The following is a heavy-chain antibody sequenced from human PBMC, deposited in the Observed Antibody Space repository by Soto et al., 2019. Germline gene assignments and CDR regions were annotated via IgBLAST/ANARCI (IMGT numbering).Heavy chain of an antibody. J-gene: IGHJ5*02. CDR2: MNPNSGNT. D-gene: IGHD3-16*02. Sequence: ASVKVSCKASGYTFTSYDINWVRQATGQGLGWMGWMNPNSGNTGYAQKFQGRVTMTRNTSISTAYMELSSLRSEDTAVYYCARGPYYDYSGGSYRYINGWFDPWGQGTLVTVA. V-gene: IGHV1-8*01. CDR1: GYTFTSYD. CDR3: ARGPYYDYSGGSYRYINGWFDP.